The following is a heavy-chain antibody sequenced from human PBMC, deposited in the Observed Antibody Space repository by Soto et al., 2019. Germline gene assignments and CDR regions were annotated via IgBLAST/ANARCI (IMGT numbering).Heavy chain of an antibody. J-gene: IGHJ3*02. V-gene: IGHV3-23*01. CDR2: ISGSGGST. CDR1: GFNFATYS. CDR3: AKTYGGNSGLGAFDI. Sequence: PGGSLRLSCAASGFNFATYSMSWVRQAPGKGLEWVAGISGSGGSTYYADSVKGRFTISRDNSKNTLYLQMNSLRAEDTAVYYCAKTYGGNSGLGAFDIWGQGTMVTVSS. D-gene: IGHD4-17*01.